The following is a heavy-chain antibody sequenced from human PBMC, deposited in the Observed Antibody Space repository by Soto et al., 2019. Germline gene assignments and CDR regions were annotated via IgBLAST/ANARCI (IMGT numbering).Heavy chain of an antibody. Sequence: QVQLQQWGAGLLKPSETLSLTCAVYGGSFSGHYWSWIRQPPGKGLEWIGEINHSGSTNYNPSLKSRVTISVDTSKNQFSLNLSSVTAADTAVYYCASWSRLLWFGELSGYFDYWGQGTLVTASS. J-gene: IGHJ4*02. CDR3: ASWSRLLWFGELSGYFDY. D-gene: IGHD3-10*01. V-gene: IGHV4-34*01. CDR1: GGSFSGHY. CDR2: INHSGST.